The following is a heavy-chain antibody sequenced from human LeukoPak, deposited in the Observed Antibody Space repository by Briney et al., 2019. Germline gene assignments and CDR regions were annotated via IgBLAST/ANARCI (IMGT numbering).Heavy chain of an antibody. CDR2: INPDSGDT. CDR1: GYTFTSYG. V-gene: IGHV1-2*06. CDR3: ARPNCRTTSCYIDY. J-gene: IGHJ4*02. D-gene: IGHD2-2*02. Sequence: GASVKVSCKASGYTFTSYGISWVRQAPGQGLEWMGRINPDSGDTNYAQKFQGRVTMTRDTSISTAYMELSRLRSDDTAVYYCARPNCRTTSCYIDYWGQGTLVTVSS.